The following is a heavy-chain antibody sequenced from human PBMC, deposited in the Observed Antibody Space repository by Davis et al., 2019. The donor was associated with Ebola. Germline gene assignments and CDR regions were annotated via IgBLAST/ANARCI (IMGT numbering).Heavy chain of an antibody. CDR1: GGSISSSSYY. D-gene: IGHD3-22*01. CDR3: ASLRQTYDSSGYSQPFDY. V-gene: IGHV4-39*01. CDR2: IYYSGTT. Sequence: SETLSLTCTVSGGSISSSSYYWGWIRQPPGKGLEWIGSIYYSGTTFYNPSLKSRITVSVDPSKNQFSLKLNSATAADTAVYYCASLRQTYDSSGYSQPFDYWGQGSLVTVSS. J-gene: IGHJ4*02.